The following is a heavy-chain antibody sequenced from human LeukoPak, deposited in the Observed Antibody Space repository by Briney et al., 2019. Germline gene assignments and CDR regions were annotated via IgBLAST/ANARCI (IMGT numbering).Heavy chain of an antibody. D-gene: IGHD3-10*01. CDR1: GVSISSSYYY. J-gene: IGHJ4*02. CDR2: ISSSGSA. CDR3: ARQGYYGSGSYTRFDY. Sequence: PLETLSLTCIVSGVSISSSYYYWGWIRQPPGKGLEWIAHISSSGSAIYNPSLKSRVTISVDTSKNQFSLKLSSVTAADTAVYYCARQGYYGSGSYTRFDYWGQGTLVTVSS. V-gene: IGHV4-61*05.